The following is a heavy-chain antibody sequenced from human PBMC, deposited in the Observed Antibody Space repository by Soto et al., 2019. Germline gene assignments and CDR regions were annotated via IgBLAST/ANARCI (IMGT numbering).Heavy chain of an antibody. V-gene: IGHV1-2*02. CDR2: INPNSGGT. CDR3: ARDGGYSGYDLDY. Sequence: ASVKVSCKASGYTFTGYYMHWVRQAPGQGLEWKGWINPNSGGTNYAQKFQGRVTMTRDTSISTAYMELSRLRSDDTAVYYCARDGGYSGYDLDYWGQGTLVTVSS. J-gene: IGHJ4*02. CDR1: GYTFTGYY. D-gene: IGHD5-12*01.